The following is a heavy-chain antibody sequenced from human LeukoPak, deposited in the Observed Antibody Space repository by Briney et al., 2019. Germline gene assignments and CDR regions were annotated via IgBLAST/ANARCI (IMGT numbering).Heavy chain of an antibody. CDR1: GGSFSGYY. CDR3: ARLQVAGSEALDY. D-gene: IGHD6-19*01. Sequence: SETLSLTCAVYGGSFSGYYWSWIRQPPGKGLEWIGSIYYSGSTYYNPSLKSRVTISVDTSKNQFSLKLSSVTAADTAVYYCARLQVAGSEALDYWGQGTLVTVSS. V-gene: IGHV4-34*01. CDR2: IYYSGST. J-gene: IGHJ4*02.